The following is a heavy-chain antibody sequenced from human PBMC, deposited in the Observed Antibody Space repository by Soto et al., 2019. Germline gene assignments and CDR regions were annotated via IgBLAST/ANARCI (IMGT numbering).Heavy chain of an antibody. Sequence: SETLCLTCAVYGGSFSGYYWSWIRHHPVKGLEWIGEINHSGSTNYNPSLKSRVTISVDTSKNRFALKLRSVHAAATDVYYCASNGRTNRGGNAFDIWGQGTMVT. V-gene: IGHV4-34*01. CDR1: GGSFSGYY. D-gene: IGHD3-16*01. CDR2: INHSGST. J-gene: IGHJ3*02. CDR3: ASNGRTNRGGNAFDI.